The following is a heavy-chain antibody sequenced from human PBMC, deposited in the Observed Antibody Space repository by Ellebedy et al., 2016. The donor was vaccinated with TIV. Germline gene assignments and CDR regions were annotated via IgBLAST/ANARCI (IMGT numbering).Heavy chain of an antibody. CDR1: GFTFSTYA. Sequence: ETLSLTCAASGFTFSTYAMSWVRQAPGKGLEWVSAISGSGGSTYYADSVKGRFTISRDNSKNTMYLQMNSLGADDTAVYYCAKVRYCTNGVCYYFDYWGQGTLVTVSS. D-gene: IGHD2-8*01. CDR3: AKVRYCTNGVCYYFDY. CDR2: ISGSGGST. J-gene: IGHJ4*02. V-gene: IGHV3-23*01.